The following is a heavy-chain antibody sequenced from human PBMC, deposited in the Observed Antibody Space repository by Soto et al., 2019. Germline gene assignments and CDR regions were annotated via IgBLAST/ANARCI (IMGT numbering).Heavy chain of an antibody. V-gene: IGHV4-30-4*01. Sequence: SETLSLTCTVSGGSISSGVYYWIRIRQPPWRGLEWIGYIHYSGGTYYNLSLKNRVPISVDTAKNQFSLKLSSVTAADTAVYYCASGAAGYCSGGRCYLPRLYYYYGMDVWGQGTTVTVSS. CDR3: ASGAAGYCSGGRCYLPRLYYYYGMDV. D-gene: IGHD2-15*01. J-gene: IGHJ6*02. CDR2: IHYSGGT. CDR1: GGSISSGVYY.